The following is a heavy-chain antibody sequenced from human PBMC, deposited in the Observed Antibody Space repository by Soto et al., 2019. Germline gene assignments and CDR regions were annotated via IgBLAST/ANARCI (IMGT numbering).Heavy chain of an antibody. Sequence: SETLSLTCTVSGGSISSYYWSWIRQPPGKGLEWIGYIYYSGSTNYNPSLKSRVTISVDTSKNQFSLKLSSVTAADTALYYCASYLPSYYYGSGSYDYYFDYWGQGTLVTVS. CDR3: ASYLPSYYYGSGSYDYYFDY. CDR2: IYYSGST. J-gene: IGHJ4*02. CDR1: GGSISSYY. D-gene: IGHD3-10*01. V-gene: IGHV4-59*01.